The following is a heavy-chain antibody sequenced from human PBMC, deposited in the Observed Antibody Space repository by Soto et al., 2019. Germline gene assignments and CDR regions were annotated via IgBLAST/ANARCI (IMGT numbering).Heavy chain of an antibody. CDR2: ISAYNGNT. J-gene: IGHJ3*02. D-gene: IGHD2-15*01. CDR3: ARYAGIVVVVPGAFDI. CDR1: GYTFTSYG. V-gene: IGHV1-18*01. Sequence: ASVKVSCKASGYTFTSYGISWVRQAPGQGLEWMGWISAYNGNTNYAQKLQGRVTMTTDTSTSTAYMELRSLRSDDTAVYYCARYAGIVVVVPGAFDIWGQGTMVTVSS.